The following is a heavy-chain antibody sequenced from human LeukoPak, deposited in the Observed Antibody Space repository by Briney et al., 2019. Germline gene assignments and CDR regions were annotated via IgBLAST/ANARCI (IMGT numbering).Heavy chain of an antibody. CDR1: GLPIADFA. J-gene: IGHJ4*02. CDR2: ISGDGVST. CDR3: AKESGKFDY. V-gene: IGHV3-43*02. Sequence: GGSLRLSCVASGLPIADFAMHWVCQAPGKGLEWVSLISGDGVSTFYADSVKGRFSISRDNSKNSLYLEMNSLRTEDAAMYYCAKESGKFDYWGQGTLVAVSS.